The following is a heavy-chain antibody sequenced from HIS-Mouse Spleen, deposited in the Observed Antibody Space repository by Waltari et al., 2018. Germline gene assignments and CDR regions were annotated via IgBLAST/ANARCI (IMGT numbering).Heavy chain of an antibody. J-gene: IGHJ5*02. V-gene: IGHV4-31*03. D-gene: IGHD3-3*01. CDR2: IYYSGST. CDR3: ARSPYYDFWSGYSDNWFDP. CDR1: GGSISSGGYY. Sequence: QVQLQESGPGLVKPSQTLSLTCTVSGGSISSGGYYWSWIRQHPGKGLGWIGYIYYSGSTYYSPSLKSRMTISVDTAKNQFSLKLSSVTAADTAVYYCARSPYYDFWSGYSDNWFDPWGQVTLVTVSS.